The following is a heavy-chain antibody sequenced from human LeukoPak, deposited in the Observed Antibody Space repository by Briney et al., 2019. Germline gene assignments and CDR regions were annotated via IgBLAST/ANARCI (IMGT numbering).Heavy chain of an antibody. CDR1: GVSISSYY. CDR2: IYTSGST. V-gene: IGHV4-4*07. J-gene: IGHJ3*02. D-gene: IGHD1-26*01. Sequence: SETLSLTCTVSGVSISSYYWSWIRQPAGKGLEWIGRIYTSGSTNYNPSLKSRVTMSVDTSKNQFSLKLSSVTAADTAVYYCARACIVGATCGAFDIWGQGTMVTVSS. CDR3: ARACIVGATCGAFDI.